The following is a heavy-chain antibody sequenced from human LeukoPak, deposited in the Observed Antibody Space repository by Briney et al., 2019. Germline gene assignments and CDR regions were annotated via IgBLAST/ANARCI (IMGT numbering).Heavy chain of an antibody. D-gene: IGHD1-26*01. CDR2: ISYDGSNK. V-gene: IGHV3-30-3*01. J-gene: IGHJ4*02. CDR1: GFTFSSYA. Sequence: GGSLRLSCAASGFTFSSYAMHWVRQAPGKGLQWVAVISYDGSNKYYADSVKGRFTISRDNSKNTLYLQMNSLRAEDTAVYYCAGDKTRGDIVGATRVFDYWGQGTLVTVSS. CDR3: AGDKTRGDIVGATRVFDY.